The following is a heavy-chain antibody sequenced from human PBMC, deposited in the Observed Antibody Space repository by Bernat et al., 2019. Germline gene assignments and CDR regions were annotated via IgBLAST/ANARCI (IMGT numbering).Heavy chain of an antibody. J-gene: IGHJ4*02. CDR1: GYTFSVYA. CDR2: INAGNGDT. V-gene: IGHV1-3*01. D-gene: IGHD2-2*01. Sequence: QVQLVQSGAEVKKPGASVQVSCKASGYTFSVYAIHCVRQAPGQRLEWMGWINAGNGDTKYSHKFQGRVTITRDTSASTAYMELSSLRSEDTAVYSCARGYCSSTSCQYYFDFWGQGTLVTVSS. CDR3: ARGYCSSTSCQYYFDF.